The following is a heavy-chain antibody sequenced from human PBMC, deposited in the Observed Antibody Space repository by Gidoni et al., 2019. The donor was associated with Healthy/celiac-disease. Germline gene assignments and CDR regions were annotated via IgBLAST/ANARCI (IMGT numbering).Heavy chain of an antibody. CDR1: GFTVSSNY. CDR3: ARDRGSGRGYYGMDV. J-gene: IGHJ6*02. Sequence: EVQLVETGGGLIQPGGSLRHSCAASGFTVSSNYMSWVRQAPGKGLEWVSVIYSGGSTYYADSVKGRFTISRDNSKNTLYLQMNSLRAEDTAVYYCARDRGSGRGYYGMDVWGQGTTVTVSS. D-gene: IGHD3-10*01. V-gene: IGHV3-53*02. CDR2: IYSGGST.